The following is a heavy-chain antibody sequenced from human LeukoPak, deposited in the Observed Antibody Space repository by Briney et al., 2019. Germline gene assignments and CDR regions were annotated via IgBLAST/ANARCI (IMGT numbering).Heavy chain of an antibody. J-gene: IGHJ4*02. CDR2: INHRGST. V-gene: IGHV4-34*01. CDR3: ARGLRYCSSTSCYAGLDY. D-gene: IGHD2-2*01. Sequence: KTSETLSLTCAVYGWSFSGYYWSWIRQPPGKGLGWIGEINHRGSTNNNPSLKSRVTISVDTSKNQFSLKLSSVTAADTAVYYCARGLRYCSSTSCYAGLDYWGQGTLVTVSS. CDR1: GWSFSGYY.